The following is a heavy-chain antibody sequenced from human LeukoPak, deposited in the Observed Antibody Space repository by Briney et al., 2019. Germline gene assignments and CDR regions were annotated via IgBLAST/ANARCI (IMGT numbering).Heavy chain of an antibody. CDR1: GGSISSGDCY. Sequence: PSQTLSLTCTVSGGSISSGDCYWSWIRQPPGKGLEWIGYIYYSGSTYYNPSLKSRVTISVDTSKNQFSLKLSSVTAADTAVYYCARVWSSYGYFDLWGRGTLVTVSS. D-gene: IGHD6-6*01. J-gene: IGHJ2*01. V-gene: IGHV4-30-4*08. CDR2: IYYSGST. CDR3: ARVWSSYGYFDL.